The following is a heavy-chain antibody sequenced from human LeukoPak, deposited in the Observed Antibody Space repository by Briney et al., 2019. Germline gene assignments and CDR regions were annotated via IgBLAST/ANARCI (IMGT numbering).Heavy chain of an antibody. D-gene: IGHD6-6*01. Sequence: SGPTLVKPTQPLTLTCTFSGFSLSTSGVGVGWIRQPPGKALEWLALILWNDNERYSPSLRSRLTITKDTSKNHVVLTMTNMDPVDTATYYCALLKYSSSNNPGDYWGQGTLVTVSS. V-gene: IGHV2-5*01. CDR3: ALLKYSSSNNPGDY. J-gene: IGHJ4*02. CDR1: GFSLSTSGVG. CDR2: ILWNDNE.